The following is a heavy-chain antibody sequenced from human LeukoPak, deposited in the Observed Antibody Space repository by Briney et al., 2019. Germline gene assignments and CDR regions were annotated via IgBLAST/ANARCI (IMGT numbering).Heavy chain of an antibody. V-gene: IGHV3-23*01. D-gene: IGHD3-10*01. CDR1: GFTFSSHA. J-gene: IGHJ5*02. CDR2: ISGSGGST. Sequence: WVSLRLSGAASGFTFSSHAMSWVRHAPGKGLEWVSAISGSGGSTYYADSVKGRFTISRDNSKNTLYLQMNSLRAEDTAVYYCAKTSYSGNKAFDPWGQGTLVTVSS. CDR3: AKTSYSGNKAFDP.